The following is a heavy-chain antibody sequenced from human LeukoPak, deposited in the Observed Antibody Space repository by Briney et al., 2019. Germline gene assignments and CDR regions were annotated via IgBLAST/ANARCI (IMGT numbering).Heavy chain of an antibody. J-gene: IGHJ6*04. Sequence: GGSLRLSCAASGFTFDDYAMHWVRQAPGQGLEWISLIGWGGVSTYSADSVKGRFTISRDNSKNSLYLQMNSLRAEDTALYFCARVGRAYYYYYGMDVWGKGTTVTVSS. CDR1: GFTFDDYA. CDR3: ARVGRAYYYYYGMDV. CDR2: IGWGGVST. V-gene: IGHV3-43D*04. D-gene: IGHD3-10*01.